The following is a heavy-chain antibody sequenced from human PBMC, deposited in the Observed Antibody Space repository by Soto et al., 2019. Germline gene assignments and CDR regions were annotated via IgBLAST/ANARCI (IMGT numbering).Heavy chain of an antibody. J-gene: IGHJ6*02. CDR2: INHSGST. D-gene: IGHD3-10*01. CDR3: ARGSYYYGSGSPGYYYGMDV. V-gene: IGHV4-34*01. Sequence: SETLSLTCAVYGGSFSGYYWSWIRQPPGKGLEWIGEINHSGSTNYNPSLKSRVTISVDTSKNQFSLKLSSVTAADTAVYYCARGSYYYGSGSPGYYYGMDVWGQGTTVIVSS. CDR1: GGSFSGYY.